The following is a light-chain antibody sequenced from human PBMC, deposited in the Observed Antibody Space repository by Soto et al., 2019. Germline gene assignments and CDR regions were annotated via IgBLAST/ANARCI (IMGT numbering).Light chain of an antibody. V-gene: IGLV1-47*01. J-gene: IGLJ1*01. CDR3: AAWDDSLSGYV. CDR1: ISNIGNNY. CDR2: RNS. Sequence: QSVLTQPPSASGTPGQRVTISCSGSISNIGNNYVYWYQQFPGTAPKLLIYRNSQRPSGVPDRFSGSKSGTSASLAISGLRSEDEADYCCAAWDDSLSGYVFGTGTKLTVL.